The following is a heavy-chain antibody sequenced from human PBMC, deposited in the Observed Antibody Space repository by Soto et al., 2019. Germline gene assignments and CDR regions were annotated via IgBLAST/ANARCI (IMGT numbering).Heavy chain of an antibody. V-gene: IGHV4-4*07. D-gene: IGHD5-12*01. CDR1: DADINTYA. Sequence: PSETLSLTSSVSDADINTYAWTCIRHAAGNGLEWIGRIYTSESINYNPALKGRVTLSVDNSTNQVSLRLASVTAADKAIYYCARDREVGYTLQYGMDVCGQGTTLTVSS. CDR2: IYTSESI. CDR3: ARDREVGYTLQYGMDV. J-gene: IGHJ6*02.